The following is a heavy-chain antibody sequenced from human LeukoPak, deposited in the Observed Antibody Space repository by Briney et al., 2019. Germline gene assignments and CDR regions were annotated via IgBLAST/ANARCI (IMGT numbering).Heavy chain of an antibody. V-gene: IGHV3-48*04. Sequence: SGGSLRLSCAASGFTFSSYSMNWVRQAPGKGLEWVSYISSSSSTIYYADSVKGRFTISRDNAKNSLYLQMNSLRAEDTAVYYCARGGGWYARGHYHDHIDYWGQGTLVTVSS. CDR2: ISSSSSTI. CDR3: ARGGGWYARGHYHDHIDY. D-gene: IGHD6-19*01. J-gene: IGHJ4*02. CDR1: GFTFSSYS.